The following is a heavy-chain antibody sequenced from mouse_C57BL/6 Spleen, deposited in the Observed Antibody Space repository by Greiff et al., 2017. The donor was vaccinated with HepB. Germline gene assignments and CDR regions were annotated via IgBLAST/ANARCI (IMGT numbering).Heavy chain of an antibody. V-gene: IGHV1-19*01. CDR1: GYTFTDYY. Sequence: EVQLQESGPVLVKPGASVKMSCKASGYTFTDYYMNWVKQSHGKSLEWIGVINPYNGGTSYNQKFKGKATLTVDKSSSTAYMELNSLTSEDSAVYYCARWGLRNWYFDVWGTGTTVTVSS. CDR3: ARWGLRNWYFDV. J-gene: IGHJ1*03. D-gene: IGHD1-1*01. CDR2: INPYNGGT.